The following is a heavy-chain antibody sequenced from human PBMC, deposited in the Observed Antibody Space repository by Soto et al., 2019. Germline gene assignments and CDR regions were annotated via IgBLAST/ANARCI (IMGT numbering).Heavy chain of an antibody. V-gene: IGHV1-69*02. Sequence: QVQLVQSGAEVKKPGSSVKVSCKASGGIFSSYTISWVRQAPGQGLEWMGRIIPILGIANYAQKFQGRVTITADKSTSTAYMELSSLRSEDTAVYYCAAEYGGNSAWGQGTLVTVSP. D-gene: IGHD4-17*01. CDR1: GGIFSSYT. CDR3: AAEYGGNSA. CDR2: IIPILGIA. J-gene: IGHJ4*02.